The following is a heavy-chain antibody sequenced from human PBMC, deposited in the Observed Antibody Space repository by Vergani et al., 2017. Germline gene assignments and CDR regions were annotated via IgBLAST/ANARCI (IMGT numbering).Heavy chain of an antibody. D-gene: IGHD3-22*01. CDR2: IYHSGST. J-gene: IGHJ5*02. Sequence: VQLVESGGGLVQPGGSLRLSCAASGFTVSSNYMSWVRQAPGKGLEWIGYIYHSGSTYYNPSLKSRVTISVDRSKNQFSLKLSSVTAADTAVYYCARVGSSGYYPNWFDPWGQGTLVTVSS. V-gene: IGHV4-4*02. CDR1: GFTVSSNY. CDR3: ARVGSSGYYPNWFDP.